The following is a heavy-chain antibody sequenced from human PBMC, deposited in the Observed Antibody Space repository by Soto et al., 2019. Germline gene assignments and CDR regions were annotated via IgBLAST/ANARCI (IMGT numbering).Heavy chain of an antibody. J-gene: IGHJ4*02. V-gene: IGHV1-3*01. CDR1: GYTFTNYP. Sequence: QVKLVQSGTEVRKPGASVKLSCRASGYTFTNYPRHWVRQAPGQRPQWLGWISAVDGQIKYSQKFQGRVTLTTDTSASTTYMELSSLRSDDTAMYYCARGFRDPSFSGFDYWGQGALVTVSS. D-gene: IGHD2-21*02. CDR2: ISAVDGQI. CDR3: ARGFRDPSFSGFDY.